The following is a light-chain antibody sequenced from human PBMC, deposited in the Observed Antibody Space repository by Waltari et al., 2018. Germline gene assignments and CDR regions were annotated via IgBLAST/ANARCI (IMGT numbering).Light chain of an antibody. Sequence: EIVLTQSPATLSLSPGDRATLSCRASQSVGHYLAWYQQKPGQAPRLLMYDASNRAPGISVRFSGSGSGTDFTLTISSLEAEDFAVYYCQQRSSWPSHTFGEGARVEIK. CDR2: DAS. J-gene: IGKJ4*01. V-gene: IGKV3-11*01. CDR1: QSVGHY. CDR3: QQRSSWPSHT.